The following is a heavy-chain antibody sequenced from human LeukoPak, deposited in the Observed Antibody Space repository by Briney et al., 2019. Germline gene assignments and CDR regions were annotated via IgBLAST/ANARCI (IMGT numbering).Heavy chain of an antibody. CDR3: AKDTAQGPS. Sequence: GGSLRLSCAASGFTFDDYAMHWVRQAPGKGLEWVSGISWNSGSIGYADSVKGRFTISGDNAKNSLYLQMNSLRAEDTALYYCAKDTAQGPSWGQGTLVTVSS. CDR2: ISWNSGSI. V-gene: IGHV3-9*01. CDR1: GFTFDDYA. J-gene: IGHJ4*02.